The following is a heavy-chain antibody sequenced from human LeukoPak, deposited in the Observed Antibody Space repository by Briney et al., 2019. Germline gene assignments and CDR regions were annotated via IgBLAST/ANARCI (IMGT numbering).Heavy chain of an antibody. Sequence: GGSLRLSCAASGFTFDDYAMHWVRQAPGKGLEWVSVISGDGGSTYYADSVKGRFTISRDNSKNSLYLQMNSLRNDDTALYYCAKDTEGYTYGYYYYGMDVWGQGTTVTVSS. CDR1: GFTFDDYA. J-gene: IGHJ6*02. V-gene: IGHV3-43*02. D-gene: IGHD5-18*01. CDR2: ISGDGGST. CDR3: AKDTEGYTYGYYYYGMDV.